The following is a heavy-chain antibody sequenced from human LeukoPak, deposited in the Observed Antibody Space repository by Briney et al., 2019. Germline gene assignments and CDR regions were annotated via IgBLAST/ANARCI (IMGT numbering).Heavy chain of an antibody. CDR1: GYSFTTYW. Sequence: GESLKISCKGSGYSFTTYWIGWVRQMPGKGLEWMGIIYPGDSDTGYSPSFQGQVTISADKSISTAYLQWSSLKASDTAMYYCASSNLEYAGYFDYWGQGTLVTVSS. V-gene: IGHV5-51*01. J-gene: IGHJ4*02. CDR3: ASSNLEYAGYFDY. D-gene: IGHD3-3*01. CDR2: IYPGDSDT.